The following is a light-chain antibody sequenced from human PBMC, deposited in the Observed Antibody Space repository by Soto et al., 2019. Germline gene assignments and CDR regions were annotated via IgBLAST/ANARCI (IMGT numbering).Light chain of an antibody. V-gene: IGKV3-15*01. J-gene: IGKJ4*01. CDR2: GAS. CDR1: QSVSSD. CDR3: QQYNKWPFT. Sequence: EIVMTQSPAILSVSPGERATLSCRASQSVSSDLAWYQQKPGQAPRLLIYGASTVATGIPARFSGSGSGTEFTLTITSLQSEDFVVYYCQQYNKWPFTFGGGTKVEIK.